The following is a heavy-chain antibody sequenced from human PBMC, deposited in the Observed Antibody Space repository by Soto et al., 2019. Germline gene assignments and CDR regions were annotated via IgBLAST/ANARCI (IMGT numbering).Heavy chain of an antibody. V-gene: IGHV2-5*01. CDR1: GFSLSTSGVG. Sequence: QITLKESGPTLVKPTQTLTLTCTFSGFSLSTSGVGVGWIRQPLGKALEWLALIYWNDDKRYSPSLKSRLTITKDTSKNHVVLTMTNMDPVYTATYYCAHSTYYYDSSGYYSYYYYGMDVWGQGTTVTVSS. D-gene: IGHD3-22*01. J-gene: IGHJ6*02. CDR2: IYWNDDK. CDR3: AHSTYYYDSSGYYSYYYYGMDV.